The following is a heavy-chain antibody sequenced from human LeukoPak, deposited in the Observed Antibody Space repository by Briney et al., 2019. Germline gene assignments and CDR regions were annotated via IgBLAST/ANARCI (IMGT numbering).Heavy chain of an antibody. V-gene: IGHV1-8*01. J-gene: IGHJ4*02. CDR3: ARDCGGDCYRSFDC. CDR1: GYTFTSYD. CDR2: MNPNSGNT. Sequence: GASVKVSCKASGYTFTSYDINWVRQATGQGLEWMGWMNPNSGNTGYAQKFQGRVTMTRKTSISTAYMELSSLRSEDTAVYYCARDCGGDCYRSFDCWGQGTLVTVSS. D-gene: IGHD2-21*02.